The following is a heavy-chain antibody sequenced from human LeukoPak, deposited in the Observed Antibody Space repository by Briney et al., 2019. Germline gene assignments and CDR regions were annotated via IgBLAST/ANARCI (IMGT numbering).Heavy chain of an antibody. CDR3: AGTVVGATRPSPDY. Sequence: SETLSLTRAVYGGSFSGYYWSWIRQPPGKGLEWIGEINHSGSTNYNPSLKSRVTISVDTSKNQFSLKLSPVTAADTAVYYCAGTVVGATRPSPDYWGQGTLVTVSS. J-gene: IGHJ4*02. V-gene: IGHV4-34*01. CDR2: INHSGST. CDR1: GGSFSGYY. D-gene: IGHD1-26*01.